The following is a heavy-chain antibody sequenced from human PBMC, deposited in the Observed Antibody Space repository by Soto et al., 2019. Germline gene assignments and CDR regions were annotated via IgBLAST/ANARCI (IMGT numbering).Heavy chain of an antibody. CDR2: INHSGST. CDR1: GGSFSGYY. V-gene: IGHV4-34*01. CDR3: ARGPWGYDSSGYYYVSY. D-gene: IGHD3-22*01. J-gene: IGHJ4*02. Sequence: SDTLSLTCAVYGGSFSGYYWSWIRQPPGKGLEWIGEINHSGSTNYNPSLRSRVTISVDTSKNQFSLKLSSVTAADTAVYYCARGPWGYDSSGYYYVSYWGQGTLVTVS.